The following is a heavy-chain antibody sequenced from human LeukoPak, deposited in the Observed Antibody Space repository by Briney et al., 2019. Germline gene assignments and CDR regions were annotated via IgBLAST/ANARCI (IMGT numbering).Heavy chain of an antibody. CDR3: ARAAIAAAGTPYHYGMDV. Sequence: GGSLRLSCAASGFTFSSYEMNWVRQAPGKRLEWVSYISSSGSTIYYADSVKGRFTISRDNAKNSLYLQMNSLRAEDTAVYYCARAAIAAAGTPYHYGMDVWGQGTTVTVSS. D-gene: IGHD6-13*01. J-gene: IGHJ6*02. CDR1: GFTFSSYE. CDR2: ISSSGSTI. V-gene: IGHV3-48*03.